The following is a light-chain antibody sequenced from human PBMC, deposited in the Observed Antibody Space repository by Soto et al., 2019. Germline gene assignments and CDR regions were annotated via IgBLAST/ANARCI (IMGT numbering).Light chain of an antibody. CDR1: QSVSNN. J-gene: IGKJ1*01. V-gene: IGKV3-15*01. CDR3: QHYNDWPPWT. Sequence: EIVMTQSPATLSVSPGERATLSCRASQSVSNNVAWYQQKPGQAPRVVIYAASMRATGIPARFSGRGSGTDFTLTISSLQSEDFALYYCQHYNDWPPWTFGQGTKVEIK. CDR2: AAS.